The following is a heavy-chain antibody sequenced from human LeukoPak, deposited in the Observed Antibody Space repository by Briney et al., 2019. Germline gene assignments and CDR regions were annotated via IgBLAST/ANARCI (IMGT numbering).Heavy chain of an antibody. Sequence: SETLSLTCTVSGGSISSGDYYWSWIRQPPGKGLEWIGYIYYSGSTYYNPSLKSRVTISVDTSKNQFSLKLSSVTAADTAVYYCARDLLPRRAFDIWGQGTMVTVSS. CDR1: GGSISSGDYY. J-gene: IGHJ3*02. CDR2: IYYSGST. V-gene: IGHV4-30-4*01. CDR3: ARDLLPRRAFDI.